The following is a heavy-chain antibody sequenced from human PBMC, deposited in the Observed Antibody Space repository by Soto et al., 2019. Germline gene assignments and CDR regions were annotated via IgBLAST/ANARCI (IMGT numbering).Heavy chain of an antibody. CDR2: ITGSGSTT. CDR3: ARRGGALGY. J-gene: IGHJ4*02. Sequence: EVQLMESGGGLVQPGGSLRLSCAASGFTFSSYAMSWVRQAPGKGLEWVSVITGSGSTTYYADSVKGRFTISRDNSKNTPYLQMNGLSAADTAVYYCARRGGALGYWGQGTLVTVSS. CDR1: GFTFSSYA. V-gene: IGHV3-23*01. D-gene: IGHD3-16*01.